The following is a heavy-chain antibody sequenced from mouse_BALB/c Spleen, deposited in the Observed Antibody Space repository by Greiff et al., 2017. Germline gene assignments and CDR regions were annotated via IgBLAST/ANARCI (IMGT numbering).Heavy chain of an antibody. D-gene: IGHD2-14*01. Sequence: QVHVKQSGAELARPGASVKLSCKASGYTFTSYWMQWVKQRPGQGLEWIGYINPSTGYTEYNQKFKDKATLTADKSSSTAYMQLSSLTSEDSAVYYCARGYYRYGYYFDYWGQGTTLTVSS. CDR2: INPSTGYT. CDR1: GYTFTSYW. V-gene: IGHV1-4*01. J-gene: IGHJ2*01. CDR3: ARGYYRYGYYFDY.